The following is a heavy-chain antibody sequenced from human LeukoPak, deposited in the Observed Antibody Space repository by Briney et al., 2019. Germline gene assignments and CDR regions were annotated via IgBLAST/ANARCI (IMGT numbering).Heavy chain of an antibody. D-gene: IGHD3-22*01. CDR1: GFTLNNAW. Sequence: PGGSLRLSCAVFGSGFTLNNAWMSWVRQAPGKGLEWLGRIKRETDGGTIDYAAPVKGRFTISRDDSRNTLYLQMDSLKIEDTAVYYCTTDRYYDNSELQFQHWGQGTLVTVSS. J-gene: IGHJ1*01. CDR3: TTDRYYDNSELQFQH. CDR2: IKRETDGGTI. V-gene: IGHV3-15*01.